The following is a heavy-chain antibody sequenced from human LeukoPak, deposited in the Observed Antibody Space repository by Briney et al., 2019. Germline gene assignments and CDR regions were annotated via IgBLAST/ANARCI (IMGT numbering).Heavy chain of an antibody. Sequence: SLRLSCAASGFTFDDYAMHWVRQAPGKGLEWVSCISWNSGSIGYADSVKGRFTISRDTAKNSLYLQMNSLRAEDMALYYCANEGRGSGYFHYWGQGTLVTVSS. J-gene: IGHJ4*02. CDR3: ANEGRGSGYFHY. V-gene: IGHV3-9*03. CDR2: ISWNSGSI. CDR1: GFTFDDYA. D-gene: IGHD3-3*01.